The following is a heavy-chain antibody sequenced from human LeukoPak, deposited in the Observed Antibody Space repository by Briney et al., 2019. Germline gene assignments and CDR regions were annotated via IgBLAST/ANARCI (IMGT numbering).Heavy chain of an antibody. V-gene: IGHV3-30*18. CDR2: ISYDGSNK. D-gene: IGHD3-10*01. J-gene: IGHJ4*02. Sequence: PGRSLRLSCSASGFTFSSYSMHWVRQAPGEGLEWVAAISYDGSNKYYADSVKGRFTISRDDSKNTLYLQMNSLRPEDTAVYYCTKGGGSMVQGLLTATYYFEYWGQGTLVTVSS. CDR1: GFTFSSYS. CDR3: TKGGGSMVQGLLTATYYFEY.